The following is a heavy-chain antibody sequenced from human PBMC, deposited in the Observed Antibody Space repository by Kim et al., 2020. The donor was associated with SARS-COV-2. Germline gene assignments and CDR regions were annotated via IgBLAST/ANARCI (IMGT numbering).Heavy chain of an antibody. J-gene: IGHJ6*02. D-gene: IGHD3-10*01. CDR1: GYTFTSYA. CDR3: AHSGSLTYYYYYGMDV. V-gene: IGHV1-3*01. CDR2: INAGNGNT. Sequence: ASVKVSCKASGYTFTSYAMHWVRQAPGQRLEWMGWINAGNGNTKYSQKFQGRVTITRDTSASTAYMELSSLRSEDTAVYYCAHSGSLTYYYYYGMDVWGQGTMVTVSS.